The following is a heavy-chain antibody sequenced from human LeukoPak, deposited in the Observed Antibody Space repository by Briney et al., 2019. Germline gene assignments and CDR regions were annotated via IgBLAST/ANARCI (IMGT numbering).Heavy chain of an antibody. D-gene: IGHD3-22*01. J-gene: IGHJ3*02. V-gene: IGHV1-18*01. CDR1: GYTFSSYG. CDR3: ARTLVVINDAFDI. Sequence: GASVKVSCKASGYTFSSYGISWVRQAPGQGLEWMGWISVYNGNTDYAQKVQGRVTMTTDTSTSTAYMELKNLRSDDTAVYYCARTLVVINDAFDIWGQGTMVTVSS. CDR2: ISVYNGNT.